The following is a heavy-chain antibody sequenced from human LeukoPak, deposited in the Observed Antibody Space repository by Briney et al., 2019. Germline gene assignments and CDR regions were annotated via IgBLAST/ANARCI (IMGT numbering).Heavy chain of an antibody. CDR1: GYTFTGYY. J-gene: IGHJ4*02. CDR2: INPNSGGT. Sequence: GASVKVSCTASGYTFTGYYMHWVRQAPGQGLEWMGWINPNSGGTNYAQKFQGRVTMTRDTSISTAYMELSRLRSDDTAVYYCARGGLLWFGALYYFDYWGQGTLVTVSS. V-gene: IGHV1-2*02. D-gene: IGHD3-10*01. CDR3: ARGGLLWFGALYYFDY.